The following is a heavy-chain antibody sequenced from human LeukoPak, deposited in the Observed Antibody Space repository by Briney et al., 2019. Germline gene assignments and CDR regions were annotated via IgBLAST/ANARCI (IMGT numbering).Heavy chain of an antibody. CDR2: MSYDGSNK. Sequence: QTGGSLRLSCAASGFTFNSYAMHWVRQAPGKGLEWVAVMSYDGSNKYYADSVKGRFTISRDNSKNTLYLQMNSLRADDTAVYYCARDNSSSWLYWGQGTLVTVSS. CDR3: ARDNSSSWLY. V-gene: IGHV3-30*04. CDR1: GFTFNSYA. J-gene: IGHJ4*02. D-gene: IGHD6-13*01.